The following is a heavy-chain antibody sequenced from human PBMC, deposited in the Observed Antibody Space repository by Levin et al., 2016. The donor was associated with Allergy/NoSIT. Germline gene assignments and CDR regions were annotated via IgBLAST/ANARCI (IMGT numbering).Heavy chain of an antibody. V-gene: IGHV1-69*06. CDR2: IIPIFGTA. J-gene: IGHJ6*02. CDR3: ARGVWQQLADYYGMDV. D-gene: IGHD6-13*01. Sequence: WVRQAPGQGLEWMGGIIPIFGTANYAQKFQGRVTITADKSTSTAYMELSSLRSEDTAVYYCARGVWQQLADYYGMDVWGQGTTVTVSS.